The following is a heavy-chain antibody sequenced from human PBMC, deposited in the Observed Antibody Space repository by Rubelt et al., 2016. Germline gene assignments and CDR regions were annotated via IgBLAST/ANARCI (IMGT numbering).Heavy chain of an antibody. Sequence: QVQLVQSGAEVKKPGASVKVSCKVSGYTLTELSMHWVRQAPGKGLEWMGGFDPEDGETIYEQKFQGRVTMTEDTSTDTAYMELSSLGSEDTAVYYCATALHSGYDSSGYYHGYFDYWGQGTLVTVSS. CDR1: GYTLTELS. CDR3: ATALHSGYDSSGYYHGYFDY. CDR2: FDPEDGET. V-gene: IGHV1-24*01. J-gene: IGHJ4*02. D-gene: IGHD3-22*01.